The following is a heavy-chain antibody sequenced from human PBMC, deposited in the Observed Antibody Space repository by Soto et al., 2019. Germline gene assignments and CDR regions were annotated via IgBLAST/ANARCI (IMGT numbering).Heavy chain of an antibody. D-gene: IGHD3-22*01. V-gene: IGHV4-39*01. Sequence: SETLSLTCTVSGGSISRSSYYWGWIRQPPGKGLEWIGSIYHTGNTYYNPSLRSRVTISVDTSKNQFSLKLTSVTAADTAVYYCARDYYDSSDYTTNWFDPWGQGTLVTVSS. CDR1: GGSISRSSYY. J-gene: IGHJ5*02. CDR2: IYHTGNT. CDR3: ARDYYDSSDYTTNWFDP.